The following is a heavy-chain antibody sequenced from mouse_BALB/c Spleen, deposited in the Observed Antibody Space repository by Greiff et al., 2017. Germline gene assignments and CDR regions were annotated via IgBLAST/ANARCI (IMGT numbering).Heavy chain of an antibody. CDR1: GFTFSSYA. J-gene: IGHJ2*01. CDR3: ARDYYGSSAPFGY. V-gene: IGHV5-6-5*01. Sequence: EVKLMESGGGLVKPGGSLKLSCAASGFTFSSYAMSWVRQTPEKRLEWVASISSGGSTYYPDSVKGRFTISRDNARNILYLQMSSLRSEDTAMYYCARDYYGSSAPFGYWGQGTTLTVSS. D-gene: IGHD1-1*01. CDR2: ISSGGST.